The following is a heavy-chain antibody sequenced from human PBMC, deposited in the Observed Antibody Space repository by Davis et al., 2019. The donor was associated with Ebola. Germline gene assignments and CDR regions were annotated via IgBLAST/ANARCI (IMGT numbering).Heavy chain of an antibody. Sequence: AASVKVSCKASGGTFSSYAISWVRQAPGQGLEWMGGIIPIFGTANYAQKFQGRVTITADESTSTAYMELSSLRSEDTAVYYCARDSSGWYLGWFDPWGQGTLVTVSS. CDR1: GGTFSSYA. V-gene: IGHV1-69*13. D-gene: IGHD6-19*01. J-gene: IGHJ5*02. CDR3: ARDSSGWYLGWFDP. CDR2: IIPIFGTA.